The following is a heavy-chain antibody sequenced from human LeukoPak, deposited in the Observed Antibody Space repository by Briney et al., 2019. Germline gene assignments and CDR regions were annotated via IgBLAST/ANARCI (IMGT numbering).Heavy chain of an antibody. Sequence: ASVKVSCKASGYTFTSYGISWVRQAPGQGLEWMGWISAYNGNTNYAQKLQGRATMTTDTSTSTAYMELRSLRSDDTAVYYCARIPSYDFWSGYSLQFMDVWGQGTTVTVSS. D-gene: IGHD3-3*01. V-gene: IGHV1-18*01. J-gene: IGHJ6*02. CDR3: ARIPSYDFWSGYSLQFMDV. CDR2: ISAYNGNT. CDR1: GYTFTSYG.